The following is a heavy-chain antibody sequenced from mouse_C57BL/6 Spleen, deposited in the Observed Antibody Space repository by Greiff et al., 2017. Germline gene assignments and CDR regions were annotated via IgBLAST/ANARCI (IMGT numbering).Heavy chain of an antibody. CDR1: GYTFTSDW. CDR3: AGGLLTGYYAMDD. CDR2: IDPNSGGT. D-gene: IGHD2-3*01. Sequence: QVQLQQPGAELVKPGASVRLSCKASGYTFTSDWMHWVKRMPGRGLEWIGRIDPNSGGTKYNEKFKSKATLTVDKPSSTCYMQLSRLTSEDSAVYYCAGGLLTGYYAMDDWGKGTSVTVSS. V-gene: IGHV1-72*01. J-gene: IGHJ4*01.